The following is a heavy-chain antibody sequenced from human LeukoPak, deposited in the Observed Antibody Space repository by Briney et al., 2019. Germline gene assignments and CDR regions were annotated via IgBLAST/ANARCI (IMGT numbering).Heavy chain of an antibody. V-gene: IGHV4-30-2*01. CDR2: IYHSGST. Sequence: SQTLSLTCTVSGGSISSGGYYWSWIRQPPGKAREGIGYIYHSGSTYYNPSLKSRVTISVDRSKNQFSLKLSSVTAPDTAVYYCARDRRSNGYGMDVWGQGTTVTVSS. CDR1: GGSISSGGYY. D-gene: IGHD6-25*01. CDR3: ARDRRSNGYGMDV. J-gene: IGHJ6*02.